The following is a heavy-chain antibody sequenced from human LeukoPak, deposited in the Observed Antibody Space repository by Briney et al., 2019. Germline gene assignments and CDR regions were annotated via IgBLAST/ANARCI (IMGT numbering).Heavy chain of an antibody. CDR3: AELGITMIGGV. D-gene: IGHD3-10*02. J-gene: IGHJ6*04. Sequence: GGSLSLSCEASGFPFTNAWMNWVRQAPGKGPEWVGRMKSKRDRGATEYAAPVKGRFTISRDNARNSLYLQMNSLRAEDTAVYYCAELGITMIGGVWGKGTTVTISS. V-gene: IGHV3-15*01. CDR1: GFPFTNAW. CDR2: MKSKRDRGAT.